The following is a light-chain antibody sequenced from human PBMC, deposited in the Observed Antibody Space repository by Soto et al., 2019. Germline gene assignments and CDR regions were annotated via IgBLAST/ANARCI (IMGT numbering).Light chain of an antibody. Sequence: QSALTQPASVSESPGQSITISCTGTTSDVGGYNYVSWYQHHPCKDPKLMIYEFSNRPSGVSNRFSGSKSGSTASLTISGLQAEDEADYYCSAYASSDTLLFGGGTKVTVL. J-gene: IGLJ3*02. CDR1: TSDVGGYNY. CDR2: EFS. V-gene: IGLV2-14*01. CDR3: SAYASSDTLL.